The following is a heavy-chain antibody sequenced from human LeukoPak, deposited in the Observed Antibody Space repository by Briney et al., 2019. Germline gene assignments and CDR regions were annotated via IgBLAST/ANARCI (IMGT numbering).Heavy chain of an antibody. D-gene: IGHD6-13*01. J-gene: IGHJ4*02. Sequence: ASVKVSCKASGYTFTSYGITWVRQAPGQGLEWMGWINANNGNIKYAQNLQGRVTMTRDTSTSTAYMELRILRSDDAAVYYCARGPIAAAGDYWGQGTLVTVSS. CDR1: GYTFTSYG. CDR2: INANNGNI. CDR3: ARGPIAAAGDY. V-gene: IGHV1-18*01.